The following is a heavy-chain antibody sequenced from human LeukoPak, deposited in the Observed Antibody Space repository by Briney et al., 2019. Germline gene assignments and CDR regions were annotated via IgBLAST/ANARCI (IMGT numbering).Heavy chain of an antibody. CDR3: TREREYTIFGVVHAFDI. CDR1: GFTFSNAW. CDR2: IRSKAYGGTT. V-gene: IGHV3-49*04. J-gene: IGHJ3*02. Sequence: PGGSLRLSCAASGFTFSNAWMSWVRQAPGKGLEWVGFIRSKAYGGTTEYAASVKGRFTISRDDSKSIAYLQMNSLKTEDTAVYYCTREREYTIFGVVHAFDIWGQGTMVTVSS. D-gene: IGHD3-3*01.